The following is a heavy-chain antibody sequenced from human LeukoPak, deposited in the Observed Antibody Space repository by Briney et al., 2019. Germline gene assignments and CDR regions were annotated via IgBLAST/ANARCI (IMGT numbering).Heavy chain of an antibody. Sequence: GASVKVSCKPSGYTFISHPMHWVRQAPGQRLEWMGWINAGNGKTEYSQKFQGRVTITRDTSASTVYKELNSLRSEDTAMYYCARDRYYGSDGRFNYFDYWGQGTPLTVSS. D-gene: IGHD3-10*01. CDR1: GYTFISHP. V-gene: IGHV1-3*01. J-gene: IGHJ4*02. CDR2: INAGNGKT. CDR3: ARDRYYGSDGRFNYFDY.